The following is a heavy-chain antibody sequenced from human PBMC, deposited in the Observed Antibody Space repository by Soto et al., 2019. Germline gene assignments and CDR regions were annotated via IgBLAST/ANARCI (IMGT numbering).Heavy chain of an antibody. CDR2: IWDDGSNK. CDR3: ARGGGWFDP. Sequence: QVQLVESGGGVVQPGRSLRLSCAASGFTFSSYGMHWVRQAPGKGLEWVAVIWDDGSNKYYADSVKGRFTISRDNSKNTLYLQMNSLRAEDTAVYYCARGGGWFDPWGQGTLVTVSS. D-gene: IGHD3-16*01. J-gene: IGHJ5*02. V-gene: IGHV3-33*01. CDR1: GFTFSSYG.